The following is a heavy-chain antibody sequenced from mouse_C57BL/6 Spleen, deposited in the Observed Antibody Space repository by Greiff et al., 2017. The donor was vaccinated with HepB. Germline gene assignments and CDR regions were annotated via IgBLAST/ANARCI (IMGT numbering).Heavy chain of an antibody. D-gene: IGHD2-3*01. CDR3: ARCPSWLLPYYAMDY. V-gene: IGHV1-59*01. CDR2: IDPSDSYT. J-gene: IGHJ4*01. CDR1: GYTFTSYW. Sequence: QVQLQQPGAELVRPGTSVKLSCKASGYTFTSYWMHWVKQRPGQGLEWIGVIDPSDSYTNYNQKFKGKATLTVDTSSSTAYMQLSSLTSEDSAVYYCARCPSWLLPYYAMDYWGQGTSVTVSS.